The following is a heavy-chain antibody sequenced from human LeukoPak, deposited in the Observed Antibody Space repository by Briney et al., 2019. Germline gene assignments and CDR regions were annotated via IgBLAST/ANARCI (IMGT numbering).Heavy chain of an antibody. Sequence: PSETLSLTCTVSGGSISSYYWSGIRQPPGKGLEWIGYIYYSRSTSYNPSLRSRVTVSADTSKNQFSLKLSSVTAADTAVYYCARGGMVYDPFDYWGQGTLVTVSS. V-gene: IGHV4-59*12. CDR1: GGSISSYY. CDR3: ARGGMVYDPFDY. J-gene: IGHJ4*02. CDR2: IYYSRST. D-gene: IGHD2-8*01.